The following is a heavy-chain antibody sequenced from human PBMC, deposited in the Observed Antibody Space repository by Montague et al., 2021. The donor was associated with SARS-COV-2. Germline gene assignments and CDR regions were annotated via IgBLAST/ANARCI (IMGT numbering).Heavy chain of an antibody. CDR2: IYYSGST. Sequence: SETRSLTCTVSGGSISSSSYYWGWIRQPPGKGLEWIGSIYYSGSTYYNPSLKSRVTISVDTSKNQFSLKLSSVTAADTAVYYCARVRRQQLVRLSGMDVWGQGTTVTVSS. CDR3: ARVRRQQLVRLSGMDV. CDR1: GGSISSSSYY. D-gene: IGHD6-13*01. J-gene: IGHJ6*02. V-gene: IGHV4-39*07.